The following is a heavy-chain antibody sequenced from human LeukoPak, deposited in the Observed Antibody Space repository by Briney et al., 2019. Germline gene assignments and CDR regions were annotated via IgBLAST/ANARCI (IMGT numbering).Heavy chain of an antibody. V-gene: IGHV4-59*01. CDR1: GGSISSYY. CDR3: ARGTAAGILGYFQH. D-gene: IGHD6-13*01. Sequence: SETLTLTCTVSGGSISSYYWTWIRQPPGKGLEWIGSLYYSGSTNYNPSLKSRVTISVDTSKNQFSLKLSSVTAADTAVYYCARGTAAGILGYFQHWGQGTLVTVSS. J-gene: IGHJ1*01. CDR2: LYYSGST.